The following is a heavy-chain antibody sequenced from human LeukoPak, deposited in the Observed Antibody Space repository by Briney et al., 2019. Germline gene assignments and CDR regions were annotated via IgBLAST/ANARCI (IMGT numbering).Heavy chain of an antibody. CDR3: ARDLGHTGYYLYDY. J-gene: IGHJ4*02. D-gene: IGHD1-26*01. CDR2: MKQDGSEK. V-gene: IGHV3-7*01. Sequence: PGGSLRISSAVSGINFRGYWMAWVRQAPGKGLEWVANMKQDGSEKYYVDSVKGRFTISRDNAKNSLYLEMNSLRVEDTAVYYCARDLGHTGYYLYDYWGQGTLVTVSS. CDR1: GINFRGYW.